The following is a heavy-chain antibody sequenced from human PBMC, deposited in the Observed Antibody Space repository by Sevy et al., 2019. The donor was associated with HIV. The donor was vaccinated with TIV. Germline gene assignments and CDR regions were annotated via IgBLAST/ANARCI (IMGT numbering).Heavy chain of an antibody. CDR3: ARERQLVLDY. CDR2: IYYSGST. J-gene: IGHJ4*02. Sequence: SETLSLTCTVSGGSISSYCWSWIRQPPGKGLEWIGYIYYSGSTNYNPSLKSRVTISVDTSKSQFSLKLSSVTAADTAVYYCARERQLVLDYWGQGTLVTVSS. V-gene: IGHV4-59*01. D-gene: IGHD6-13*01. CDR1: GGSISSYC.